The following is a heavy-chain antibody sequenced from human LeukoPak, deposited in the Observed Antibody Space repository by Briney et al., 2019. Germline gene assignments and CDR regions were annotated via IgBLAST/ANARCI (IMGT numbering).Heavy chain of an antibody. CDR1: AFTFSTYA. CDR3: AKAGPRRDGYRYYFDY. V-gene: IGHV3-23*01. J-gene: IGHJ4*02. D-gene: IGHD5-24*01. CDR2: IDGRGAST. Sequence: GGSLRLSCAASAFTFSTYAMTWVRQAPGKGLEWVSSIDGRGASTYYADSVKGRFTISRDNSKNTLYLQMNSLRAGDTAVYYCAKAGPRRDGYRYYFDYWGQGTLVTVSS.